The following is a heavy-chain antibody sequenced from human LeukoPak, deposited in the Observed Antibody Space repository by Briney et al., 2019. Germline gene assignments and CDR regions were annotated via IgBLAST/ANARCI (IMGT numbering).Heavy chain of an antibody. V-gene: IGHV3-48*01. CDR2: ISSGSSTM. CDR3: ARDHSCYNYRNDAFDI. Sequence: PGGSLRLSCAASGFTFSYYSMNWVRQAPGKGLEWVSYISSGSSTMYYADSVRGRFTISRDNAKMSLYLHMNSLRAEDTAVYYCARDHSCYNYRNDAFDIWGQGTTVTVSS. J-gene: IGHJ3*02. D-gene: IGHD5-12*01. CDR1: GFTFSYYS.